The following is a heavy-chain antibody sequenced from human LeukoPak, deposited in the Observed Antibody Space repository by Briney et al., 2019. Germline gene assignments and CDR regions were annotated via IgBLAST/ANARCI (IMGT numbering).Heavy chain of an antibody. Sequence: GGSLRLSCAASGFTFSSYAMSWVRQAPGKGLEWVSSISGSGGSTYYADSVKGRFTISRDNSKNTLFLQMNSLRAEDTAVYYCAKDLEKVSYYYDSTGYSRFDYWGQGTLVTVSS. CDR2: ISGSGGST. J-gene: IGHJ4*02. CDR3: AKDLEKVSYYYDSTGYSRFDY. D-gene: IGHD3-22*01. V-gene: IGHV3-23*01. CDR1: GFTFSSYA.